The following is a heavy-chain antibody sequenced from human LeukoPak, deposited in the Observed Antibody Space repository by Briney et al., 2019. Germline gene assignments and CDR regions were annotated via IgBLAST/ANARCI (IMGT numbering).Heavy chain of an antibody. CDR1: GFTFSSYT. Sequence: GGSLRLSCAASGFTFSSYTMNWVRQAPGKGLEWVSSIAGSSGYISYADSVKGRFTISRDNAKKSLYLQMTSLTAEDTAVYYCARGVFGGNTNWFDPWGQGTLVTVSS. J-gene: IGHJ5*02. CDR2: IAGSSGYI. V-gene: IGHV3-21*01. CDR3: ARGVFGGNTNWFDP. D-gene: IGHD4-23*01.